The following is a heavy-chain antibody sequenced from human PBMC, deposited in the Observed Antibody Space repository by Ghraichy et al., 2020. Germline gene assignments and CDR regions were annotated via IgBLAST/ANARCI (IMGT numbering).Heavy chain of an antibody. CDR3: AREFYYYYKGMDV. CDR2: IIPGFGTA. J-gene: IGHJ6*02. CDR1: GGTFTSYA. Sequence: SVKVSCKASGGTFTSYAISWVRQAPGQGLEWMGGIIPGFGTANYAEKFQGRLTITADESTSTVYMELSSLRSEDTAVYYCAREFYYYYKGMDVWGQGTTVTVAS. V-gene: IGHV1-69*13.